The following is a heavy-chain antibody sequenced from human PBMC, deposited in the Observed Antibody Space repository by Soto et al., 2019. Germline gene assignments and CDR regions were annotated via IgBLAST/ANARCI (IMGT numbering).Heavy chain of an antibody. J-gene: IGHJ6*02. V-gene: IGHV3-48*02. CDR3: ARDVDSSWRGYYYYGMDV. CDR2: ISSSSSTI. D-gene: IGHD6-13*01. Sequence: TGGSLRLSCAASGFTFSSYSMNWVRQAPGKGLEWVSYISSSSSTIYYADSVKGRFTISRDNAKNSLYLQMNSLRDEDTAVYYCARDVDSSWRGYYYYGMDVWGQGTTVTVSS. CDR1: GFTFSSYS.